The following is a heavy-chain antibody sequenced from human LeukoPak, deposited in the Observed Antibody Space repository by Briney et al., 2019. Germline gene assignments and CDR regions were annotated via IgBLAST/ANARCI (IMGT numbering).Heavy chain of an antibody. CDR1: GGSISSGDYY. J-gene: IGHJ5*02. V-gene: IGHV4-30-4*01. Sequence: PSQTLSLTCTVSGGSISSGDYYWSWIRQPPGKGLEWIGYIYYSGNTYYNPSLKSRLTISVDTSKNQFSLKLTSVTAAETAVYYCARDMTGAHWFDPWGQGTLVTVSS. CDR3: ARDMTGAHWFDP. D-gene: IGHD1-14*01. CDR2: IYYSGNT.